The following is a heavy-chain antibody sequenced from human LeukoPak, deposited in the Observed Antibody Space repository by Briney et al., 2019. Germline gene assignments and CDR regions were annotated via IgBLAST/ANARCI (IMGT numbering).Heavy chain of an antibody. CDR3: AKHPLRYFGWLLSAQFDY. Sequence: GGSLRLSCAASGFTFSSYWMSWVRQAPGKGLEWVANIKQDGSEKYYVDSVKGRFTISRDNAKNSLYLQMNSLGAEDTAVYYCAKHPLRYFGWLLSAQFDYWGQGTLVTVSS. CDR2: IKQDGSEK. D-gene: IGHD3-9*01. CDR1: GFTFSSYW. V-gene: IGHV3-7*01. J-gene: IGHJ4*02.